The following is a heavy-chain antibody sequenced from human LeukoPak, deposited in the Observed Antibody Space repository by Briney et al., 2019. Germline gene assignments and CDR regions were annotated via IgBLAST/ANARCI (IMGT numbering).Heavy chain of an antibody. Sequence: SETLSLTCTVSGGSISSYYWSWIRQPPGKELEWIGYIYYSGSTNYNPSLKSRVTISVDTSKNQFSLKLSSVTAADTAVYYCARGSGYGAFDIWGQGTMVTVSS. J-gene: IGHJ3*02. V-gene: IGHV4-59*12. D-gene: IGHD3-22*01. CDR2: IYYSGST. CDR1: GGSISSYY. CDR3: ARGSGYGAFDI.